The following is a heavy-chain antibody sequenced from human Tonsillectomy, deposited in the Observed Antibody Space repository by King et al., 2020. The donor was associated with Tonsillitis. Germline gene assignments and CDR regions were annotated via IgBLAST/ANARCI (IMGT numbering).Heavy chain of an antibody. CDR1: GFTFSSYA. CDR3: ARGVGTAMVTPPFDY. D-gene: IGHD5-18*01. J-gene: IGHJ4*02. Sequence: VQLVESGGSVVQPGRSLRLSCAASGFTFSSYAMHWVRQAPGKGLEWVAVISYDGSNKYHADSVKGRFTISRDNSKNTLHLQMNSLRAENTAVYYCARGVGTAMVTPPFDYWGQGTLVTVSS. CDR2: ISYDGSNK. V-gene: IGHV3-30*04.